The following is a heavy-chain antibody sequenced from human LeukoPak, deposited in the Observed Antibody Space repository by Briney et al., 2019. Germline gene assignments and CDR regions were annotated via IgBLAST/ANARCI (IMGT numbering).Heavy chain of an antibody. V-gene: IGHV3-30*18. CDR1: GFTFSSYG. Sequence: GRSLRLSCAASGFTFSSYGMHWVRQAPGKGLEWVAVISYDGSNKYYADSVKGRFTISRDNSKNTLYLQMNSLRAEDTAVYYCAEDVTYYDSSGAIFDYWGQGTLVTVSS. CDR3: AEDVTYYDSSGAIFDY. CDR2: ISYDGSNK. D-gene: IGHD3-22*01. J-gene: IGHJ4*02.